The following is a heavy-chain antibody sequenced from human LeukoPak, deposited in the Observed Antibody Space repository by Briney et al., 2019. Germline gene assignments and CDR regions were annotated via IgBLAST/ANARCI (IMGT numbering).Heavy chain of an antibody. V-gene: IGHV3-33*01. CDR2: IWYDGSNK. J-gene: IGHJ4*02. D-gene: IGHD4-17*01. Sequence: GGSLRLSCAASGFTFSSYGMRWVRQAPGKGLEWVAVIWYDGSNKYYADSVKGRFTISRDNSKNTLYLQMNSLRAEDTAVYYCARDLDYGDHSYFDYWGQGTLVTVSS. CDR1: GFTFSSYG. CDR3: ARDLDYGDHSYFDY.